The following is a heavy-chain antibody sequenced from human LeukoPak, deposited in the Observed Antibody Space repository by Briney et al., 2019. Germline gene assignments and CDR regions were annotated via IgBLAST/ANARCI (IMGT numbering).Heavy chain of an antibody. CDR3: ARGLPYISGPSGVR. D-gene: IGHD3-22*01. V-gene: IGHV3-21*01. J-gene: IGHJ4*02. Sequence: PGESLRLSCAASGFTFNSYTMNWVRQAPGKGLEWVSSISSSSVYIFYADSVKGRFTISRDTAKSSLYLQMNSLRAEDTAVYYCARGLPYISGPSGVRWGLGTLVTVSS. CDR2: ISSSSVYI. CDR1: GFTFNSYT.